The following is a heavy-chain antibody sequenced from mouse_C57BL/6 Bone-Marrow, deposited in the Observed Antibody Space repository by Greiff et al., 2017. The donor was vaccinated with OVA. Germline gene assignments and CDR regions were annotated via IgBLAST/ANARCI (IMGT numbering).Heavy chain of an antibody. Sequence: VQLQQSGTVLARPGASVKMSCKTSGYTFTSYWMHWVKQRPGQGLEWIGAIYPGNSDTSYNQKFKGKAKLTAVTSASTAYMELSSLTNEDSAVYYCTRATVVATPHWYFDVWGTGTTVTVSS. CDR1: GYTFTSYW. J-gene: IGHJ1*03. CDR2: IYPGNSDT. CDR3: TRATVVATPHWYFDV. V-gene: IGHV1-5*01. D-gene: IGHD1-1*01.